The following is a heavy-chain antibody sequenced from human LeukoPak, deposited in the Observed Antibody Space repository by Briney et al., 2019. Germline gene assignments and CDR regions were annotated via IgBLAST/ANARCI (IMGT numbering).Heavy chain of an antibody. V-gene: IGHV1-46*01. D-gene: IGHD3-22*01. J-gene: IGHJ4*02. Sequence: ASVKVSCKAFGGTFSSYAISWVRQAPGQGLEWMGIINPSGGYTTYAQKFQGRVTMTRDTSTSTVSMELSSLRSEDTAVYFCARQEGSSGYYYYYWGQGTLVTVSS. CDR1: GGTFSSYA. CDR3: ARQEGSSGYYYYY. CDR2: INPSGGYT.